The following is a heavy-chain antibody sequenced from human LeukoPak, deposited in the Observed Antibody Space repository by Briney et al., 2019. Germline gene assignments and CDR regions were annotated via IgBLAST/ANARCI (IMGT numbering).Heavy chain of an antibody. D-gene: IGHD6-19*01. CDR1: GYTFTSYY. V-gene: IGHV1-46*01. CDR3: ARDLGLYSSGWGGIFDY. Sequence: GASVKVSCEASGYTFTSYYMHWVRQAPGQGLEWMGIINPSGGSTSYAQKFQGRVTMTRDTSTSTVYMELSSLRSEDTAVYYCARDLGLYSSGWGGIFDYWGQGTLVTVSS. J-gene: IGHJ4*02. CDR2: INPSGGST.